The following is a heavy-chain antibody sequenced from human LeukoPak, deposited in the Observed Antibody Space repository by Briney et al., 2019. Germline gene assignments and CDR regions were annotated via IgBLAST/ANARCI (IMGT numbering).Heavy chain of an antibody. Sequence: GGSLRLSCAASGFKFNSYAIHWVRQAPGKGLEWVAFISYDGNIKYYADSVKGRFTISRDNSKNMVYLQMNSLRAEDTAVYHCATYNSVNAREFQYWGQGTLVTVPS. CDR2: ISYDGNIK. V-gene: IGHV3-30-3*01. CDR1: GFKFNSYA. CDR3: ATYNSVNAREFQY. D-gene: IGHD5/OR15-5a*01. J-gene: IGHJ1*01.